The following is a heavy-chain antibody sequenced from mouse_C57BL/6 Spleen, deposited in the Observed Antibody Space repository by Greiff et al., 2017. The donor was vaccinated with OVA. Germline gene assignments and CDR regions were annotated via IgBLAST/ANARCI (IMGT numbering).Heavy chain of an antibody. J-gene: IGHJ3*01. Sequence: EVQVVESGGGLVQPGGSMKLSCAASGFTFSDAWMDWVRQSPEKGLEWVAEISHKANNHATYYAESVKGRFTISKDDSKRGVFLQMSSLSAEDTVIYYCTPHWDWFAYWGQGTLVTVSA. CDR3: TPHWDWFAY. D-gene: IGHD4-1*01. CDR1: GFTFSDAW. CDR2: ISHKANNHAT. V-gene: IGHV6-6*01.